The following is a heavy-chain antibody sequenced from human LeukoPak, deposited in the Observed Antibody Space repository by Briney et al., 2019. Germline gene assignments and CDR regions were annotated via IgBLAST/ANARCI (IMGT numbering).Heavy chain of an antibody. D-gene: IGHD1-1*01. CDR2: TSYDGSKK. Sequence: PGGPLRLSFAASGFIFSNYALHCLRQAPGKGLEWVALTSYDGSKKYYADSVKGRFTISRDNSKNTLYLQMNSLRAEDTAVYYCARVDRSDWNAYWYYLAVLGKGTTVTVSS. J-gene: IGHJ6*03. V-gene: IGHV3-30*04. CDR3: ARVDRSDWNAYWYYLAV. CDR1: GFIFSNYA.